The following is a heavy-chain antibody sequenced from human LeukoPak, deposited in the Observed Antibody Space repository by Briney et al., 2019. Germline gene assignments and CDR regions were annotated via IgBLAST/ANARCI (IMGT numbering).Heavy chain of an antibody. CDR1: GFTFSSYE. CDR3: AKAPTGDFWSGYCEN. V-gene: IGHV3-48*03. J-gene: IGHJ4*02. Sequence: GGSLRLSCAASGFTFSSYEMNWVRQAPGKGLEWVSYISSSGSTIYYADSVKGRFTISRDNAKNSLYLQMNSLRAEDMALYYCAKAPTGDFWSGYCENWGQGTLVTVSS. CDR2: ISSSGSTI. D-gene: IGHD3-3*01.